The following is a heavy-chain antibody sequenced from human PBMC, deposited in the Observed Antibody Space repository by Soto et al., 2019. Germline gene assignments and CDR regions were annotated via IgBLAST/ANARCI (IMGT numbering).Heavy chain of an antibody. CDR3: ARDPSGYYYYGMDV. CDR2: IISIFGTA. J-gene: IGHJ6*02. D-gene: IGHD6-25*01. V-gene: IGHV1-69*05. CDR1: GGIFSSYA. Sequence: SVQVSCKASGGIFSSYAISWVRQAPGQGLEWMGGIISIFGTANYAQKFQGRVTITTDESTSTAYMELSSLRSEDTAVYYCARDPSGYYYYGMDVWGQGTTVTVSS.